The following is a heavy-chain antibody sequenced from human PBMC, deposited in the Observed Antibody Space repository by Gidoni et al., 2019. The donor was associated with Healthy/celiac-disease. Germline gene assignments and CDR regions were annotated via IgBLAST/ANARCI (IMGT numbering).Heavy chain of an antibody. CDR3: ARDSMDSVDTASPPS. J-gene: IGHJ4*02. CDR1: GSTFTRYG. Sequence: QVQLVQSGAEVKKPGASVKVSCKASGSTFTRYGISWVRQAPGQGREWMGWISAYNGNTNYAQKLQGRVTMTTDTSTSTAYMELRSLRSDDTAVYYCARDSMDSVDTASPPSWGQGTLVTVSS. D-gene: IGHD5-18*01. CDR2: ISAYNGNT. V-gene: IGHV1-18*01.